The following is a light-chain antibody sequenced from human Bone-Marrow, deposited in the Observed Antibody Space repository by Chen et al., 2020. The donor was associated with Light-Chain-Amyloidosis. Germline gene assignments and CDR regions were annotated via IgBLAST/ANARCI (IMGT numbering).Light chain of an antibody. CDR3: AHWDDSMMGRV. CDR2: SNN. J-gene: IGLJ3*02. V-gene: IGLV1-44*01. CDR1: RSHVGGIP. Sequence: QSVLPQPPSASGTPGQRVSISCSGNRSHVGGIPFTWYQQIPGRAPKLLIYSNNKRPSGVPDRFSGSKSGTSASLAISRLQSEDEADYYCAHWDDSMMGRVFGGGTKLTVL.